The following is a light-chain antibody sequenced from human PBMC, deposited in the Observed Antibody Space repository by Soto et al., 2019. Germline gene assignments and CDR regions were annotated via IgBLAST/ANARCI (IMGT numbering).Light chain of an antibody. CDR1: QSISSW. J-gene: IGKJ1*01. CDR2: KAS. V-gene: IGKV1-5*03. CDR3: QQYNSYSRT. Sequence: VGDRVTITCRASQSISSWLAWYQQKPGKAPKLLIYKASSLESGVPSRFSGSGSGTEFTLTISSLQPDDFATYYCQQYNSYSRTFCQGTKV.